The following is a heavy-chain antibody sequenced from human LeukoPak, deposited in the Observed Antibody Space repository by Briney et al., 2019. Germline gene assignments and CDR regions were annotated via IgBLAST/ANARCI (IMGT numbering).Heavy chain of an antibody. Sequence: ALVKVSCKASGYTFTGYYMHWVRQAPGQGLEWMGWINPNSGGTNYAQKFQGRVTMTRDTSISTAYMELSRLRSDDTAVYYCARNEKTPQQLATLYYYYYMDVWGKGTTVTVSS. CDR1: GYTFTGYY. J-gene: IGHJ6*03. CDR2: INPNSGGT. D-gene: IGHD6-13*01. V-gene: IGHV1-2*02. CDR3: ARNEKTPQQLATLYYYYYMDV.